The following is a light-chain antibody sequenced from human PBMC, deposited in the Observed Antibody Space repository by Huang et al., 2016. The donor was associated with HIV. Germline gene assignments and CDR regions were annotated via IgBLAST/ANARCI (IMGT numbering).Light chain of an antibody. CDR3: QQRSNWGGA. J-gene: IGKJ3*01. Sequence: IILTQSPATLSLSPGERASLSCRASQSLSRYVAWYQHKPGQAPRLLIYDGSNRASGIPARCSGSGSGTDVTLTIRSLEPEDFAVYYCQQRSNWGGAFGPGTKVEI. CDR1: QSLSRY. V-gene: IGKV3-11*01. CDR2: DGS.